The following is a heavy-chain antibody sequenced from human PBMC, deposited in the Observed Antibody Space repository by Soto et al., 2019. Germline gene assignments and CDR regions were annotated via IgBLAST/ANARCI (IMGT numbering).Heavy chain of an antibody. V-gene: IGHV3-11*06. Sequence: PGGSLRLSCAASGFTFSDYYMSWIRQAPGKGLEWVSYISSSSSYTNYAESVKGRFTISRDNAKNSLYLQMNSLRAEDTAVYYCAIDGYCSGGSCYSRAWYYYGMDVWGQGTTVTVSS. CDR2: ISSSSSYT. D-gene: IGHD2-15*01. CDR3: AIDGYCSGGSCYSRAWYYYGMDV. J-gene: IGHJ6*02. CDR1: GFTFSDYY.